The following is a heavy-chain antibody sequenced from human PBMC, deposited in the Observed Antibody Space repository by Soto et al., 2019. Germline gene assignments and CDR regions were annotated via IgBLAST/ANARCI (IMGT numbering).Heavy chain of an antibody. D-gene: IGHD3-9*01. V-gene: IGHV1-69*06. CDR3: TRGLVYSAS. CDR2: LVPIFLTA. CDR1: GDNFNNYA. J-gene: IGHJ4*02. Sequence: QVQLVQSGTEVKKPGSSVKVSCQASGDNFNNYAINWVRQAPGQGLEWMGGLVPIFLTANYAQKFQGRVTITADRSTSTAYMELISLISEDTAVYYCTRGLVYSASWGQGTLVTVSS.